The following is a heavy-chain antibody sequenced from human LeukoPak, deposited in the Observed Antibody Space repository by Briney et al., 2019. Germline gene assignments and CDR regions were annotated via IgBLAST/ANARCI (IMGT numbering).Heavy chain of an antibody. V-gene: IGHV4-59*01. CDR1: GGSISSDY. D-gene: IGHD4-11*01. CDR2: IYYSGRT. Sequence: PSETLSLTCTVSGGSISSDYWSWIRQPPGKGLEWIGYIYYSGRTYYNPSLKSRITISVDTSKNQFSLKLSSVTAADMAVYYCVRGFYSPHYWGQGTLVTVSS. CDR3: VRGFYSPHY. J-gene: IGHJ4*02.